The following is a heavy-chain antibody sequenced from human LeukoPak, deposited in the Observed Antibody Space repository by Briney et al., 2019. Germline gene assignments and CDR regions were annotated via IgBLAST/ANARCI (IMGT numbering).Heavy chain of an antibody. J-gene: IGHJ4*02. V-gene: IGHV3-7*01. CDR3: ARGRGDY. Sequence: GGSLRLSCAASGFTFSSYWMTWVREAPGKGLEWVADIKENGGEKYYVDSVKGRFTISRDNAKNSLYLQMSSLRAEDTAVCYCARGRGDYWGQGTLVTVSS. CDR2: IKENGGEK. CDR1: GFTFSSYW.